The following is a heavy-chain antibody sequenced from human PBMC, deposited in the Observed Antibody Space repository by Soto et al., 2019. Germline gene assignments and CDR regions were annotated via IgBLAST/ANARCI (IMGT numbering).Heavy chain of an antibody. Sequence: QLQLQESGPGLVKPSETLSLTCTVSGGSISSSSYYWGWIRQPPGKGLEWIGSIYYSGSTYYNPFLKSRVTISVDTSKNQFSLKLSSVTAADTAVYYCARAYCSGGSCYWGWFDPWGQGTLVTVSS. D-gene: IGHD2-15*01. V-gene: IGHV4-39*01. CDR1: GGSISSSSYY. J-gene: IGHJ5*02. CDR2: IYYSGST. CDR3: ARAYCSGGSCYWGWFDP.